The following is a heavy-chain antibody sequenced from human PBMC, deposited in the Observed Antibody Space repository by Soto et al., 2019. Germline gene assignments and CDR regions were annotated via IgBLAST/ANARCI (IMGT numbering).Heavy chain of an antibody. J-gene: IGHJ4*02. Sequence: ASLKVSCKASGYTFTSYGISWVLQAPGQGLEWMGWISAYNGNTNYAQKLQGRVTMTTDTSTSTAYMELRSLRSDDTAVYYCARMHRGWLRLDFDYWGQGTLVTVSS. D-gene: IGHD5-12*01. CDR3: ARMHRGWLRLDFDY. V-gene: IGHV1-18*04. CDR2: ISAYNGNT. CDR1: GYTFTSYG.